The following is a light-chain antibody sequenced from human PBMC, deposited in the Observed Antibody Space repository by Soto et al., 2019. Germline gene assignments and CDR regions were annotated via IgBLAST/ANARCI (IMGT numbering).Light chain of an antibody. Sequence: DIQMTQSPSSLSASVGDRVTITCRASQSIAIYLNWYQHKPGKAPKYLIQSASSLQSGVPSTFSGSGSGTDFTLTINSLHPEDFATYYCLQVYNFPRTFGQGTKVDNK. J-gene: IGKJ1*01. CDR2: SAS. CDR3: LQVYNFPRT. CDR1: QSIAIY. V-gene: IGKV1-39*01.